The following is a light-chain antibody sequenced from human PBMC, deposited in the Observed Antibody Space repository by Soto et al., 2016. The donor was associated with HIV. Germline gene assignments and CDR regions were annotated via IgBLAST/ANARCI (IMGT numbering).Light chain of an antibody. J-gene: IGLJ3*02. CDR1: NIGSKG. CDR2: DDT. Sequence: SYVLTQPPSVSVAPGKTAKITCGGNNIGSKGVHWYQQKPGQAPVLVVYDDTDRPSGIPERFSGSNSGNTATLTISRVAAGDEADYYCQVWDSTSDHRVFGGGTTLTVL. CDR3: QVWDSTSDHRV. V-gene: IGLV3-21*01.